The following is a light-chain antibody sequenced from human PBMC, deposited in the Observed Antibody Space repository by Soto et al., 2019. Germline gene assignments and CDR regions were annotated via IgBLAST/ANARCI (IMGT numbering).Light chain of an antibody. CDR1: QTINNY. J-gene: IGKJ2*01. CDR2: GAS. Sequence: DIQLTQSPPSLSASVGDRVTITCRASQTINNYVNWYQQEAGKAPKLLIYGASSLQSGVPSRFSGSGFGTEFTLTISSRQSEDFVIYYCQQTYSTPYVFGGGTKLDI. CDR3: QQTYSTPYV. V-gene: IGKV1-39*01.